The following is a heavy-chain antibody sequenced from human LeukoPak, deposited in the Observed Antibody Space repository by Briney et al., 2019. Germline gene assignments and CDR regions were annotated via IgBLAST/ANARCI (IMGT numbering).Heavy chain of an antibody. CDR1: EFIFSSYS. D-gene: IGHD3-10*02. V-gene: IGHV3-48*04. CDR2: ISSSSSTI. CDR3: AELGITMIGGV. Sequence: GGSLRLSCAASEFIFSSYSMNWVRQTPGKGLEWVSYISSSSSTIYYADSVKGRFTISRDNAKNSLYLQMNSLRAEDTAVYYCAELGITMIGGVWGKGTTVTISS. J-gene: IGHJ6*04.